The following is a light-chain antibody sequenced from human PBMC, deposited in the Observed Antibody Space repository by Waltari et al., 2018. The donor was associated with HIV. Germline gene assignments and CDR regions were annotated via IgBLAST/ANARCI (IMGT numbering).Light chain of an antibody. CDR1: SSDVGRYNY. V-gene: IGLV2-14*01. CDR2: HDS. J-gene: IGLJ2*01. Sequence: QSALTQPASVSGSPGPSITISCTGTSSDVGRYNYVSRYPQHPGKAPKLMVYHDSHRTLCCCNPFSASKSGNWDSLTIAGLQAEDEADYYCSSYTNNSTLVFGGGTKLTVL. CDR3: SSYTNNSTLV.